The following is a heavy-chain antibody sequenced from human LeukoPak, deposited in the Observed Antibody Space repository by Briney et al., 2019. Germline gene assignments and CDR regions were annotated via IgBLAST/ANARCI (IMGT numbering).Heavy chain of an antibody. V-gene: IGHV1-8*01. D-gene: IGHD3-10*01. CDR3: ARVSILWFGESFDY. CDR2: MNPNSGNT. J-gene: IGHJ4*02. Sequence: ASVKVSCKASGYTFTSYDINWVRQATGQGLEWMGWMNPNSGNTGYAQKFQGRVTMTRNTSISTAYMELSSLRSEDTAVYYCARVSILWFGESFDYWGQGTLVTVSS. CDR1: GYTFTSYD.